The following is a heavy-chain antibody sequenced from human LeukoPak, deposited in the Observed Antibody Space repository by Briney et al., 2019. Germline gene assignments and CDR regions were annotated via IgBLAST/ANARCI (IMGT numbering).Heavy chain of an antibody. V-gene: IGHV3-23*01. J-gene: IGHJ4*02. Sequence: GSLRLSCAASGFTFSDFAMSWGRRAPGKGLEWVSSISTGDYTYYADSVRGRFTISRDNSRKTLSLEMNNLRAEDTALYYCAKRSSAGTYYFDYWGQGTLVTVSS. CDR1: GFTFSDFA. CDR2: ISTGDYT. CDR3: AKRSSAGTYYFDY. D-gene: IGHD6-13*01.